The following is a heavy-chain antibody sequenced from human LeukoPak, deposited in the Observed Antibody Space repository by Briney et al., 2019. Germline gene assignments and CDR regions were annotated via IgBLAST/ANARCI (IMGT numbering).Heavy chain of an antibody. J-gene: IGHJ4*02. CDR2: IYYSGST. D-gene: IGHD3-3*01. V-gene: IGHV4-31*03. Sequence: SETLSLTCTVSGGSISSGGYSWSWIRQHPGKGLEWIGYIYYSGSTYYNPSLKSRVTISVDTSKNQFSLKLSSVTAADTAVYYCARDKGTIFVDYWGQGTLVTVSS. CDR3: ARDKGTIFVDY. CDR1: GGSISSGGYS.